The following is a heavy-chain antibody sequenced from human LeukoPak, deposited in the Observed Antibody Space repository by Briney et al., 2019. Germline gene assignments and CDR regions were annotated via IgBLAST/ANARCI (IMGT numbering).Heavy chain of an antibody. Sequence: SETLSLTCTVSGGSISSSSYYWGWLRQPPGKGLERIGSIYYSGSTYYNPSLKSRVTISVDTSKNQFSLKLSSVTAADTAVYYCARGYCGNTNCRGGRYFDYWGQGSLVTVSS. CDR3: ARGYCGNTNCRGGRYFDY. J-gene: IGHJ4*02. D-gene: IGHD2-2*01. CDR2: IYYSGST. CDR1: GGSISSSSYY. V-gene: IGHV4-39*01.